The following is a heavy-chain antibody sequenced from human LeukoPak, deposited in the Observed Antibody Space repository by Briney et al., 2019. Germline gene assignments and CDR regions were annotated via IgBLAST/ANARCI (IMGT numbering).Heavy chain of an antibody. J-gene: IGHJ6*02. D-gene: IGHD1-14*01. Sequence: PGRSLRLPCVGSGFTVLDHAMHWVRQAPGKGLEWVSGIGWSSGRIDYADSVKGRFTSSRGNAKNSLYLQMNSLRAEDTAIYYCIKDIRPGGMDVWGQGITVTVSS. CDR2: IGWSSGRI. CDR3: IKDIRPGGMDV. CDR1: GFTVLDHA. V-gene: IGHV3-9*01.